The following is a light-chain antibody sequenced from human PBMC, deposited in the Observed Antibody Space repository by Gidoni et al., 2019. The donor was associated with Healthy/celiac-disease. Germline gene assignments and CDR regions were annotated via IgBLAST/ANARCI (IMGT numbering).Light chain of an antibody. CDR1: SSDGGSYNS. CDR2: AVT. V-gene: IGLV2-8*01. CDR3: SSYAGDSNFVV. J-gene: IGLJ2*01. Sequence: QSALTQPPSASRSPVTSVTISCTGTSSDGGSYNSVSWYQQHPGKAPKLMLSAVTKRPSGVPDGFSSSKFGDTISLTVSGLQAEDEAYYYCSSYAGDSNFVVFGGGTKLTVL.